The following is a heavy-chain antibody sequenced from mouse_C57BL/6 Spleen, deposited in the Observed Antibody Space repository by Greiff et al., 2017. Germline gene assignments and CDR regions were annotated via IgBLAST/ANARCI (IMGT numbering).Heavy chain of an antibody. J-gene: IGHJ4*01. CDR1: GYTFTSYW. D-gene: IGHD2-1*01. Sequence: QVQLQQPGAELVRPGSSVKLSCKASGYTFTSYWMHWVKQRPIQGLEWIGNIDPSDSATHYNQKFKDKATLTVDKSSSTAYMQLSSLTSEDSAVYDDTYGNWFHAMDYWGHGTSVTVST. CDR3: TYGNWFHAMDY. V-gene: IGHV1-52*01. CDR2: IDPSDSAT.